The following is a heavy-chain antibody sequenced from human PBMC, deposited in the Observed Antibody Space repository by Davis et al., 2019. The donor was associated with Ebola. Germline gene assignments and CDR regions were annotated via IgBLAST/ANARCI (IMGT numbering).Heavy chain of an antibody. J-gene: IGHJ4*02. CDR2: VIPGDSDP. V-gene: IGHV5-51*01. CDR1: GFGFTSHW. CDR3: ARQESLYGHIDY. D-gene: IGHD3-10*01. Sequence: GESLKISCESSGFGFTSHWIGWVRQRPGKGLDWMGMVIPGDSDPVYSPSFQGQVAISVDTSTRTVHLQWSSLKASDTGIYYCARQESLYGHIDYWGQGTLVTVSS.